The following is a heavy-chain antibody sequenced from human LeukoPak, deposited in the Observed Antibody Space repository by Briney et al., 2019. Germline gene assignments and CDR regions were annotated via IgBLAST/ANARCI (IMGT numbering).Heavy chain of an antibody. Sequence: GESLKISCQGSGYSFTSYWIGWVRQMPGKGLEWMGIIYPGDSDTRYSPSFQGQVTISADKSISTAYLQWSSLKASDTAMYYCARRRYYDSSGLHYFDYWGQGTLVTVSS. J-gene: IGHJ4*02. CDR1: GYSFTSYW. V-gene: IGHV5-51*01. CDR2: IYPGDSDT. D-gene: IGHD3-22*01. CDR3: ARRRYYDSSGLHYFDY.